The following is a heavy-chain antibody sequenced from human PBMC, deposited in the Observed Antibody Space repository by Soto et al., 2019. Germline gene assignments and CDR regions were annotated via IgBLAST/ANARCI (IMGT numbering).Heavy chain of an antibody. CDR3: ARGPRRLTGEGENYYYYMDV. CDR2: ISYDGSNK. D-gene: IGHD7-27*01. V-gene: IGHV3-30*04. J-gene: IGHJ6*03. Sequence: GGSLRLSCAASGFTFSSYAMHWVRQAPGKGLEWVAVISYDGSNKYYADSVKGRFTISRDNSKNTLYLRMNSLRAEDTGVYYCARGPRRLTGEGENYYYYMDVWGKGTTVTVSS. CDR1: GFTFSSYA.